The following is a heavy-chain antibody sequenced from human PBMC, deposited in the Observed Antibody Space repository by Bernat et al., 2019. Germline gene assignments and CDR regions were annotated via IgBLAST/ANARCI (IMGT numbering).Heavy chain of an antibody. J-gene: IGHJ4*02. V-gene: IGHV3-30-3*01. D-gene: IGHD3-22*01. Sequence: QVQLVESGGGVVQPGRSLRLSCAASGFTFSSYAMHWVRQAPGKGLEWVAVISYDGSNKYYADSVKGRFTISRDNSKNTLYLQMNSLRAEETAVYYCAREAMIVVGNFEYWGQGTLVTVSS. CDR1: GFTFSSYA. CDR2: ISYDGSNK. CDR3: AREAMIVVGNFEY.